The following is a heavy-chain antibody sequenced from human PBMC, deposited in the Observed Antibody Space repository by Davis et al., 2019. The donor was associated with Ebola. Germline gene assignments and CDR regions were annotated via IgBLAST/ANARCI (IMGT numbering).Heavy chain of an antibody. CDR1: GGSISSYY. D-gene: IGHD3-10*01. J-gene: IGHJ6*02. Sequence: SETLSLTCPVSGGSISSYYWSWIRQPPGEGLGWIGYIYYSGSTNSNTSLKSRVTISVDTSKNQFSLKRCSVTAADTAVYYCARGARAYYYGSVHYYYYGMDVWGQGTTVTGSS. V-gene: IGHV4-59*01. CDR3: ARGARAYYYGSVHYYYYGMDV. CDR2: IYYSGST.